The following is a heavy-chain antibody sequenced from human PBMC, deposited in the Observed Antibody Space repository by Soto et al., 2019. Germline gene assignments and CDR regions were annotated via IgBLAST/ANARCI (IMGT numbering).Heavy chain of an antibody. V-gene: IGHV4-30-2*01. CDR1: GGSISSGGYS. Sequence: SEPLSLTCAVSGGSISSGGYSWSWIRQPPGKGLEWIGYIYHSGSTYYNPSLKSRVTISVDRSKNQFSLKLSSVTAADSAVYYCARAKILTGFYVAYFDVWGRGTQVTSPQ. CDR2: IYHSGST. D-gene: IGHD3-9*01. CDR3: ARAKILTGFYVAYFDV. J-gene: IGHJ2*01.